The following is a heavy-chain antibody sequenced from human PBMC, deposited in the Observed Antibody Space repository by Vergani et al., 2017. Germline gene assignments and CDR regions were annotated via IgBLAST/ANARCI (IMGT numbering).Heavy chain of an antibody. D-gene: IGHD3-22*01. CDR1: GYTFTSYY. CDR2: INPSGGST. Sequence: QVQLVQSGAEVKKPGASVKVSCKASGYTFTSYYMHWVRQAPGQGLEWMGIINPSGGSTSYAQKFQGRVTMTRDTSTSTVYMELSRLRSDDTAVYYCASAVVVIPPRAFDIWGQGTMVTVSS. V-gene: IGHV1-46*01. J-gene: IGHJ3*02. CDR3: ASAVVVIPPRAFDI.